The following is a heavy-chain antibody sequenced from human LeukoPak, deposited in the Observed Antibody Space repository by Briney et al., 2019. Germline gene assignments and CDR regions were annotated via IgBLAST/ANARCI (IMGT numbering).Heavy chain of an antibody. CDR2: IQTASNGGTA. CDR1: GFTFTNTW. CDR3: TTDGQLAPHI. J-gene: IGHJ3*02. V-gene: IGHV3-15*01. Sequence: GGSLRLSCTASGFTFTNTWMSWVRQAPGKGLEWVGRIQTASNGGTAHYAAPVKGRFTISRDDSKNTLSLHMDALTNEDTAVYYCTTDGQLAPHIWGQGTVVTVSS. D-gene: IGHD5-12*01.